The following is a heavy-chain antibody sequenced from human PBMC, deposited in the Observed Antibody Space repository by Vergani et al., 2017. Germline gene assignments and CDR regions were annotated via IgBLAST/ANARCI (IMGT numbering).Heavy chain of an antibody. CDR3: ARDQKRYGYGQYGMDV. D-gene: IGHD5-18*01. Sequence: EVQLVESGGGLVKPGGSLRLSCAASGFTFSSYSMNWVRQAPGKGLEWVSSISSSSSYIYYADSVKGRFTISRDNAKNSLYLQMNSLRAEDTAVYYCARDQKRYGYGQYGMDVWGQGTTVTVSS. J-gene: IGHJ6*02. CDR1: GFTFSSYS. V-gene: IGHV3-21*01. CDR2: ISSSSSYI.